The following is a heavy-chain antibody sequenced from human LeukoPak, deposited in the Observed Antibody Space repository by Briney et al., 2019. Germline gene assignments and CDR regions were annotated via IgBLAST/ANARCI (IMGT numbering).Heavy chain of an antibody. Sequence: VGSLRLSCAASGFTFSSYEMNWVRQAPGKGLEWVSYISSSGSTIYYADSVKGRFTISRDNAKNSLYLQMNSLRAEDTAVYYCAREISRGWFDPWGQGTLVTVSS. CDR2: ISSSGSTI. D-gene: IGHD2-15*01. J-gene: IGHJ5*02. V-gene: IGHV3-48*03. CDR3: AREISRGWFDP. CDR1: GFTFSSYE.